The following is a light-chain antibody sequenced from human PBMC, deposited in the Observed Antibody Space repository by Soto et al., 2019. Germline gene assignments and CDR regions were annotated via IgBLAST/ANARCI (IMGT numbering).Light chain of an antibody. J-gene: IGLJ1*01. CDR2: EVS. CDR3: SSHAGSNSPYV. V-gene: IGLV2-8*01. CDR1: NSDVGGYNY. Sequence: QSALTQPPSASGSPGQSVTISCTGTNSDVGGYNYVSWYQQHPGKAPKLMISEVSKRPSGVPDRFSGSKSGNTASLTVSGLQAEDEADYYCSSHAGSNSPYVFGAGTKLTVL.